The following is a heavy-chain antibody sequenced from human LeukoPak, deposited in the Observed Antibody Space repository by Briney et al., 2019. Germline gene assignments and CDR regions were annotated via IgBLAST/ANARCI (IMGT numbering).Heavy chain of an antibody. CDR2: IYYSGST. Sequence: PSETLSLTCTVSGGSISSYYWSWIRQPPGKGLEWIGYIYYSGSTNYNPSLKSRVTISVDTSKNQFSLKLSSVTAADTAVYYCAISALWVPYGMDVWGQGTTVTVSS. CDR3: AISALWVPYGMDV. D-gene: IGHD2-21*01. CDR1: GGSISSYY. J-gene: IGHJ6*02. V-gene: IGHV4-59*08.